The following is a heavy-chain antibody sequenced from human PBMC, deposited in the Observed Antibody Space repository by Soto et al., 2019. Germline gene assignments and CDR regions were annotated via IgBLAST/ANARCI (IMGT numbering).Heavy chain of an antibody. D-gene: IGHD3-3*01. CDR2: IRRISEGGTT. CDR3: VKDFWTLSL. J-gene: IGHJ4*02. V-gene: IGHV3-15*07. CDR1: GLTFTNAW. Sequence: EVQLVESGGGLVKSGVSLRLSGVASGLTFTNAWMNWVRQAPGKGLEWVGLIRRISEGGTTDYAAPVKGRVTISRDDSKNTMYLQMNSLKTDDPAIYYCVKDFWTLSLWGQGTLVHVFS.